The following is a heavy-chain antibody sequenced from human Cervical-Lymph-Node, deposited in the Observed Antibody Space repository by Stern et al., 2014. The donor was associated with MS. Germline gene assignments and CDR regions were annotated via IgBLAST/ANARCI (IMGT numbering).Heavy chain of an antibody. CDR1: GGSISSGDNY. Sequence: VQLVESGPGLAKPSQTLSLTCTVSGGSISSGDNYWSWIRQPPGKGPEWIGYIHYSGGTYFNPSLKSRATISADTSKNQFSLKLNSMTAADTAVYYCARVPDYGDAFFDYWGQGILVPVSS. CDR3: ARVPDYGDAFFDY. CDR2: IHYSGGT. J-gene: IGHJ4*02. V-gene: IGHV4-30-4*01. D-gene: IGHD4-17*01.